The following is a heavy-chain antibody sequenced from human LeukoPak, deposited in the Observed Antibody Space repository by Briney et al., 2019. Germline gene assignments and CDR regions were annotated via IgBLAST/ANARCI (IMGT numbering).Heavy chain of an antibody. J-gene: IGHJ6*02. CDR1: GFTFDDYA. CDR3: ARFNGDYYGMDV. D-gene: IGHD4-17*01. V-gene: IGHV3-9*01. Sequence: PGGSLRLSCAASGFTFDDYAMHWVRQAPGKGLEWVSGISWNSGNIGYADSVKGRFTISRDNAKNSLYLQMNSLRDEDTAFYYCARFNGDYYGMDVWGQGTTVTVSS. CDR2: ISWNSGNI.